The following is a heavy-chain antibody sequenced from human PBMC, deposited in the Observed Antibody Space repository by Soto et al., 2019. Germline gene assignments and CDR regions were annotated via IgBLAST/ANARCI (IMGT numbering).Heavy chain of an antibody. Sequence: SETLSLTCTVSGGSISSGGYYWSWIRQHPGKGLEWIGYIYYSGSTYYNPSLKSRVTISVDTSKNQFSLKLSSVTAADTAVYYCARDGLVVDPPFAFDIWGQGTMVTVSS. J-gene: IGHJ3*02. D-gene: IGHD3-22*01. V-gene: IGHV4-31*03. CDR3: ARDGLVVDPPFAFDI. CDR2: IYYSGST. CDR1: GGSISSGGYY.